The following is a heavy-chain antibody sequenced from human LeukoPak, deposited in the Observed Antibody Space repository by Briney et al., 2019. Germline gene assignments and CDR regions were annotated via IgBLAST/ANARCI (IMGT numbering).Heavy chain of an antibody. J-gene: IGHJ4*02. CDR3: ARLWSHSKTEDY. CDR1: GDSISSGLYS. CDR2: IYHNGDT. V-gene: IGHV4-39*01. Sequence: SETLSLTCTVSGDSISSGLYSWGWIRQPPGEGLEWIGNIYHNGDTYYNPSLRSRVTISVDTSENQFSLNLRSVTATDTAVYYCARLWSHSKTEDYWGQGTVVTVSS. D-gene: IGHD3-16*01.